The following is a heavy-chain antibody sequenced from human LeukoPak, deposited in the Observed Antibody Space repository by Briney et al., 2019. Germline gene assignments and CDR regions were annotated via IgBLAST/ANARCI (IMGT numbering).Heavy chain of an antibody. CDR2: INHSGST. Sequence: SETLSLTCAVYGGSFSGYYWSWIRQPPGKGLEWIGEINHSGSTNYNPSLKSRVTISVDTSKKQFSLKLSSVTAADTAVYYCARVPYPHYYYIDVWGKGTTVTLSS. CDR1: GGSFSGYY. CDR3: ARVPYPHYYYIDV. J-gene: IGHJ6*03. V-gene: IGHV4-34*01.